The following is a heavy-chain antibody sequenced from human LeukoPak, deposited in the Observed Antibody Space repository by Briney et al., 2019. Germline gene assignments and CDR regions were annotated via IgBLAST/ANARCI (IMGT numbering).Heavy chain of an antibody. V-gene: IGHV3-66*01. J-gene: IGHJ3*01. D-gene: IGHD2-15*01. Sequence: PGGSLRLSCAASGFTVTSNYMSWVRQAPGKGLEWVSVIYSDGSTYYADSVKGRFTISRDNSKNTLYLQMNSLRAEDTAIYYCARADSIVVPPYDAFDVWGQGTMVTVSS. CDR1: GFTVTSNY. CDR3: ARADSIVVPPYDAFDV. CDR2: IYSDGST.